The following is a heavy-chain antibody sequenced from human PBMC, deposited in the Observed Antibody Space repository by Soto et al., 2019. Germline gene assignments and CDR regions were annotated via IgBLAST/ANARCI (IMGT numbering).Heavy chain of an antibody. CDR3: ARDSAYGVVIYYGMDV. J-gene: IGHJ6*02. CDR1: GGTFSSYA. D-gene: IGHD3-3*01. CDR2: IITIFGTA. Sequence: QVQLVQSGAEVKKPGSSVKVSCKASGGTFSSYAISWVRQAPGQGLEWMGGIITIFGTANYAQKFQGRVTITADESTRTADMELSSLRSEDTAVYYCARDSAYGVVIYYGMDVWGQGTTVTVSS. V-gene: IGHV1-69*01.